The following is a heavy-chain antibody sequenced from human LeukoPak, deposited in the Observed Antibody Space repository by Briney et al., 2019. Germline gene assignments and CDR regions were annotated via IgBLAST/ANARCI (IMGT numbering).Heavy chain of an antibody. D-gene: IGHD6-19*01. CDR1: GFTFSSYW. V-gene: IGHV3-7*01. Sequence: GGSLRLSCAASGFTFSSYWMSWVRQAPGKGLEWVANIKQDGSEKYYVDSVKGRFTISRDNAKNSVYLQINRLRAEDTAVYYCARRGTIAVPVFWFDPWGQGTLVIVSS. CDR2: IKQDGSEK. J-gene: IGHJ5*02. CDR3: ARRGTIAVPVFWFDP.